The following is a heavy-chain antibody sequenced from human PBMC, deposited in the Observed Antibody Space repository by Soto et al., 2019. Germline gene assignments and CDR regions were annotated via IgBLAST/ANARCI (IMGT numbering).Heavy chain of an antibody. J-gene: IGHJ6*02. Sequence: SETLSLTCAVYRGSFSGYYWRWIRQPPGQGLELIGEINHSGSTNYNPSLKSRVTISVDTSKNQLSLKLSSVTAADTAVYYCARGRYCSSTSCYRYYYYYYGMDVWGQGTTVT. CDR3: ARGRYCSSTSCYRYYYYYYGMDV. CDR1: RGSFSGYY. D-gene: IGHD2-2*01. CDR2: INHSGST. V-gene: IGHV4-34*01.